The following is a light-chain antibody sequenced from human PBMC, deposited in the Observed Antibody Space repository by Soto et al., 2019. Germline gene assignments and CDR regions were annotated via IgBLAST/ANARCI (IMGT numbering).Light chain of an antibody. CDR1: QSISYW. V-gene: IGKV1-5*03. Sequence: DIQMTQSPSTLSASVGDRVTITCRASQSISYWLAWYQQKPGKAPNLLIYKASTLESGVPSTFSGSGSGTEFTLTISSLQPDDFTTYYCQQYNIYWTFGQGTKVEIK. CDR3: QQYNIYWT. CDR2: KAS. J-gene: IGKJ1*01.